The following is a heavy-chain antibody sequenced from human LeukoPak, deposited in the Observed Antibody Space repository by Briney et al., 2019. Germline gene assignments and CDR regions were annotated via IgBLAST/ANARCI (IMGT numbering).Heavy chain of an antibody. CDR2: IFYSRST. CDR1: GGSISSYY. V-gene: IGHV4-59*01. D-gene: IGHD2-15*01. Sequence: ASETLSLTCTVSGGSISSYYWSWIRQPPGKGLEWIGYIFYSRSTNYNPSLKSRVTISVDTSKNQFSLKLSSVTAADTAVYYCARERYSSGDTCFVDAFDIWGQGTMVTVSS. J-gene: IGHJ3*02. CDR3: ARERYSSGDTCFVDAFDI.